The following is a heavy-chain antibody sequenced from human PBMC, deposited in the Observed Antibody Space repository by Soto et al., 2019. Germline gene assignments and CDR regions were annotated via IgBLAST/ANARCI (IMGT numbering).Heavy chain of an antibody. D-gene: IGHD3-22*01. Sequence: KTSETLSLTCTVSGGSISSYYWSWIRQPPGKGLEWIGYIYYSGSTNYNPSLKSRVTISVDTSKNQFSLKLSSVTAADTAVYYCARVANTYYYDSSGYYYGIDWGQGTLVTV. V-gene: IGHV4-59*01. CDR2: IYYSGST. CDR1: GGSISSYY. J-gene: IGHJ4*02. CDR3: ARVANTYYYDSSGYYYGID.